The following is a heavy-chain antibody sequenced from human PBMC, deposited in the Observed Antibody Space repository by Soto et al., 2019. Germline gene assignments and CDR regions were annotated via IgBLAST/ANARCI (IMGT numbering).Heavy chain of an antibody. D-gene: IGHD6-19*01. CDR2: ISSSGSTI. Sequence: PGGSLRLSCAASGLTFSDYYMSWIRQAPGKGLEWVSYISSSGSTIYYADSVKGRFTISRDNAKNSLYLQMNSLRAEDTAVYYCASAWRIAVAGNRGNAFDIWGQGTMVTVSS. CDR1: GLTFSDYY. CDR3: ASAWRIAVAGNRGNAFDI. J-gene: IGHJ3*02. V-gene: IGHV3-11*01.